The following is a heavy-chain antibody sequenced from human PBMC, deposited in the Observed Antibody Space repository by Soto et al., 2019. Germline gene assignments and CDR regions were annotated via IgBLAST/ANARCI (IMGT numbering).Heavy chain of an antibody. D-gene: IGHD3-3*01. Sequence: VASVKVSCKASGYTFTSYGISWVRQAPGQGLEWMGWISAYNGNTNYAQKLQGRVTMTTDTSTSTAYMELRSLRSDDTAVYYCAREGRFLEWSGVDYWGQGTLVTVSS. J-gene: IGHJ4*02. CDR3: AREGRFLEWSGVDY. V-gene: IGHV1-18*01. CDR2: ISAYNGNT. CDR1: GYTFTSYG.